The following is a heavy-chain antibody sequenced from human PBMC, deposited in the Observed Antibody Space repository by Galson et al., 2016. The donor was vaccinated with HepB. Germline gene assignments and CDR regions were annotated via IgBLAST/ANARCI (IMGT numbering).Heavy chain of an antibody. V-gene: IGHV4-4*02. CDR1: GVSITSSDW. D-gene: IGHD2/OR15-2a*01. J-gene: IGHJ4*02. Sequence: LSLTFAVSGVSITSSDWWRWVRQPPGQGLEWIGQIFHSVRVNYTPSLASRVTISIDTSNNHFSLRLTSVTAADTALYYCARQYWGGPSDYWGQGTLVTVSS. CDR2: IFHSVRV. CDR3: ARQYWGGPSDY.